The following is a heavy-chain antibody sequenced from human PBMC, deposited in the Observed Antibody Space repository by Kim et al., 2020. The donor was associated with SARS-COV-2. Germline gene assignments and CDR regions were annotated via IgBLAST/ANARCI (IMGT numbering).Heavy chain of an antibody. CDR2: ISGGGDIT. V-gene: IGHV3-23*01. Sequence: GGSLRLSCAASGFTFNTYTMTWGRQAPGKGLEWVSAISGGGDITTYADSVKGRFTMSRDNSKNTIYLQMNSLRVEDTGVYYCAKGGYSETTGPSDYHYYALCVCGEGTTGTVS. CDR3: AKGGYSETTGPSDYHYYALCV. D-gene: IGHD6-13*01. CDR1: GFTFNTYT. J-gene: IGHJ6*02.